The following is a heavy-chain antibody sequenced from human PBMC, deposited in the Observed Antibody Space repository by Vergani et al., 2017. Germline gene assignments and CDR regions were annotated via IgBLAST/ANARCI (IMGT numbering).Heavy chain of an antibody. V-gene: IGHV4-39*02. CDR1: GGSISSSNYY. CDR2: IYYSGST. J-gene: IGHJ4*02. D-gene: IGHD3-10*01. Sequence: QLQLQESGPGLVKPSETLSLTCTVSGGSISSSNYYWGWIRQPPGKGLEWIGSIYYSGSTYYNPSLKIRATISVDTSKNQFSLKLSSVTAADTAVYYCAKEPPMDNTVRGGDWGQGTLVTVSS. CDR3: AKEPPMDNTVRGGD.